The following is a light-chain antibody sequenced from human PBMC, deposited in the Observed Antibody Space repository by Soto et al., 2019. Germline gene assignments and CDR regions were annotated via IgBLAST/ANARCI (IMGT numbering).Light chain of an antibody. CDR1: NIGRKS. CDR2: DDY. J-gene: IGLJ2*01. Sequence: SYELTQPPSVSVAPGQTARITCGGDNIGRKSVHWYQQKPGQAPVLVVYDDYDRPSGIPERFSGSKSGNTASLTISGLQAEDEADYYCSSYTSSSTLEVVFGGGTKLTVL. V-gene: IGLV3-21*02. CDR3: SSYTSSSTLEVV.